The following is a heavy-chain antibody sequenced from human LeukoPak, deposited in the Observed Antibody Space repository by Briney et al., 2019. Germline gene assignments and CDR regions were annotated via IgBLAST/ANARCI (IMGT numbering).Heavy chain of an antibody. CDR2: IYYSGST. CDR1: GGSISSSSYY. D-gene: IGHD6-13*01. V-gene: IGHV4-39*07. J-gene: IGHJ4*02. Sequence: SETLSLTCTVSGGSISSSSYYWGWIRQPPGKGLEWIGSIYYSGSTYYNPSLKSRVTISVDTSKNQFSLKLSSVTAADTAVYYCARVDIAAAGTLLDYWGQGTLVTVSS. CDR3: ARVDIAAAGTLLDY.